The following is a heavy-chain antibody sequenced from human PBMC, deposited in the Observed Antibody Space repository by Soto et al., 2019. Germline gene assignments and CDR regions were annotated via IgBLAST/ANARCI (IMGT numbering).Heavy chain of an antibody. CDR1: GYTFTSYD. V-gene: IGHV1-8*01. CDR3: ARGGHPVMCGGDCYHSVDY. D-gene: IGHD2-21*02. CDR2: MNPNSGNT. J-gene: IGHJ4*02. Sequence: QVQLVQSGAEVKKPGASVKVSCKASGYTFTSYDINWVRQATGQGLEWMGWMNPNSGNTGYAQKFQGRVTMTRNTSISTAYMELSSLRSEDTAVYYCARGGHPVMCGGDCYHSVDYWGQGTLVTVSS.